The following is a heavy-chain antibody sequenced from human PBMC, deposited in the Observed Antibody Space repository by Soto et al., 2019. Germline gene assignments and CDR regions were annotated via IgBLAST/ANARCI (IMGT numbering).Heavy chain of an antibody. V-gene: IGHV4-4*02. J-gene: IGHJ4*02. Sequence: SETVSLTCAVSGDSISSGYWWTWVRQTPGKGLEWIGEISPSGSPNYNPSLKSRVTISVDKSKNQFSLKVISVTAADTAVYYCARVPDYRGQGILVTVSS. CDR3: ARVPDY. D-gene: IGHD2-2*01. CDR2: ISPSGSP. CDR1: GDSISSGYW.